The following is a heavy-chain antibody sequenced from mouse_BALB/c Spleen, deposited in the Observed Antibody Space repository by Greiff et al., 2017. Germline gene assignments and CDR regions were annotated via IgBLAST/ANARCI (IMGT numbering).Heavy chain of an antibody. CDR2: ISDGGSYT. V-gene: IGHV5-4*02. Sequence: EVQLQESGGGLVKPGGSLKLSCAASGFTFSDYYMYWVRQTPEKRLEWVATISDGGSYTYYPDSVKGRFTISRDNAKNNLYLQMSSLKSEDTAMYYCAREGAYYGNSFDYWGQGTTLTVSS. J-gene: IGHJ2*01. D-gene: IGHD2-10*01. CDR3: AREGAYYGNSFDY. CDR1: GFTFSDYY.